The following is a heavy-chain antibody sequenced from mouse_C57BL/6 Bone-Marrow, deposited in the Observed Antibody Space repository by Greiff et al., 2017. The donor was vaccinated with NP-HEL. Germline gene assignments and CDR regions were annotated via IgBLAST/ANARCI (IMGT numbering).Heavy chain of an antibody. V-gene: IGHV5-16*01. CDR2: INYDGSST. CDR3: AREGGLRRRTYAMDY. CDR1: GFTFSDYY. D-gene: IGHD2-4*01. Sequence: EVKLMESEGGLVQPGSSMKLSCTTSGFTFSDYYMAWVRQVPEKGLDWVANINYDGSSTYYLDSLKSRFIISRDNAMNILYLQMSSLKSEETATYYCAREGGLRRRTYAMDYWGQGTSVTVSS. J-gene: IGHJ4*01.